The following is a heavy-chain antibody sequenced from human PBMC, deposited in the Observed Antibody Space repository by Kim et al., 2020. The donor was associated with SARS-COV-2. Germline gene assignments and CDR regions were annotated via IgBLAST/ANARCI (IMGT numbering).Heavy chain of an antibody. V-gene: IGHV3-23*01. CDR3: DAADY. J-gene: IGHJ4*02. D-gene: IGHD6-13*01. Sequence: GGSLRLSCTASGFTFSSFAMGWVRQAPGKGLGWVSTISGGGHKSHYADSVKGRFTISRDNSKNTLYLQMNSLRADDTAVYYCDAADYWGQGTLVTVSS. CDR2: ISGGGHKS. CDR1: GFTFSSFA.